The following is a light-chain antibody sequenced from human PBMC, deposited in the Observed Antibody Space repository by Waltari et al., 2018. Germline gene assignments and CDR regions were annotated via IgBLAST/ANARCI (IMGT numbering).Light chain of an antibody. CDR1: QSVSSSY. J-gene: IGKJ4*01. CDR2: GTS. CDR3: QLYGNSPVVT. Sequence: EIVLTPSPGTLSFSPGERATLSCRASQSVSSSYLAWYQQKPGQAPRLLMYGTSTRAAGIPDRYSGSGSGTDFSLTISRLDPEDFAVYYCQLYGNSPVVTFGGGTKVEIK. V-gene: IGKV3-20*01.